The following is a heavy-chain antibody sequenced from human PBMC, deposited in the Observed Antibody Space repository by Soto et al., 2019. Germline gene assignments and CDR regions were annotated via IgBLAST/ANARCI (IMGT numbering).Heavy chain of an antibody. CDR3: AKAADSSGTRGFDP. Sequence: GGSLRLSCAASGFTFDDYAMHWVRQAPGKGLEWVSGISWNSGSIGYADSVKGRFTISRDNAKNSLYLQMNSLRAEDTALYYCAKAADSSGTRGFDPWGQGTLVTVSS. CDR2: ISWNSGSI. V-gene: IGHV3-9*01. D-gene: IGHD3-22*01. CDR1: GFTFDDYA. J-gene: IGHJ5*02.